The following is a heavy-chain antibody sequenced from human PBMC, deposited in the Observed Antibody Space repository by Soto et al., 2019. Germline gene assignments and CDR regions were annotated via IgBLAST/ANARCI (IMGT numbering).Heavy chain of an antibody. CDR3: AREIFGVIISGGRDAFDI. J-gene: IGHJ3*02. Sequence: QVQLVQSGAEVKKPGSSVKVSCKASGGTFSTYAISWVRQAPGQGLEWMGGISPIFGTAKNAQEFQGRVTITADESTSTAYMELSSLRSEDTTVYYCAREIFGVIISGGRDAFDIWGQGTMVTVSS. CDR1: GGTFSTYA. D-gene: IGHD3-3*01. V-gene: IGHV1-69*01. CDR2: ISPIFGTA.